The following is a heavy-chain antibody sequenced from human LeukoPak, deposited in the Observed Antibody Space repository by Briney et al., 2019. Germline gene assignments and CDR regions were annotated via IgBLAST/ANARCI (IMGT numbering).Heavy chain of an antibody. CDR3: ARLEGAQEVATIDP. J-gene: IGHJ5*02. V-gene: IGHV4-39*01. CDR2: IYYRGYT. CDR1: GGSISNADYN. D-gene: IGHD5-24*01. Sequence: TSETLSLTCVVSGGSISNADYNWGWIRQPPGKGLELIGSIYYRGYTYYNPSLKTRATISIDRSQNRFSVKLNSVTAADTAVYYCARLEGAQEVATIDPWGQGTLVTVSS.